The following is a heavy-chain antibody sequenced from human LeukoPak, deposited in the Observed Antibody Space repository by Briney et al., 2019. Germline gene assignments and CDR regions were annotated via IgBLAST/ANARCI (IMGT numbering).Heavy chain of an antibody. D-gene: IGHD4-17*01. CDR3: ARDWTTVTTRDWYFDL. J-gene: IGHJ2*01. CDR2: ISAYNGNT. V-gene: IGHV1-18*01. CDR1: GYTFTSYG. Sequence: ASEKVSCKASGYTFTSYGISWVRQAPGQGLEWMGWISAYNGNTNYAQKLQGRVTMTTDTSTSTAYMELRSLRSDDTAVYYCARDWTTVTTRDWYFDLWGRGTLVTVSS.